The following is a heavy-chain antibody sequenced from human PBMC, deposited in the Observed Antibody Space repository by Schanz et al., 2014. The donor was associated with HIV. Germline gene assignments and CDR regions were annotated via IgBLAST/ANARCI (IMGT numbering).Heavy chain of an antibody. V-gene: IGHV4-59*08. D-gene: IGHD3-22*01. CDR2: IFYSGST. J-gene: IGHJ4*02. CDR1: DFTLTGYS. Sequence: VQLVESGGRLVRPGESLTLSCITSDFTLTGYSMNWIRQPPGKGLEWIGYIFYSGSTNYKSSLKSRVTISVDTTKEQFPRKLSSVTAADTAVYYCARTNYYDTSILDSWGQGTLVTVSS. CDR3: ARTNYYDTSILDS.